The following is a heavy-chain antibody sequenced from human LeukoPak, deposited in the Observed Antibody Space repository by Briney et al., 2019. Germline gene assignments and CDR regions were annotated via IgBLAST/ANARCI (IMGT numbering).Heavy chain of an antibody. J-gene: IGHJ4*02. CDR1: GLTFSSYS. V-gene: IGHV3-21*01. CDR2: ISSSSSYI. D-gene: IGHD1-1*01. CDR3: VRDFSRTRLERPFDY. Sequence: GGSLRLSCAASGLTFSSYSRNWVPQAPGKGLEGVSSISSSSSYIYYADSVKGRFTISRDNAKNSLYLQMNSLRAEDTAVYYCVRDFSRTRLERPFDYWGQGTLVTVSS.